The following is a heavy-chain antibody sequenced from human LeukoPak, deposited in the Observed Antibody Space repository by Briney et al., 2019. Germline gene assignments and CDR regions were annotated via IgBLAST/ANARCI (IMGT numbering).Heavy chain of an antibody. Sequence: PSETLSLTCAVYGGSFSGYYWSWIRQPPGKGLEWIGEINHSGSTNYNPSLKSRVTISVDTSKNQFSLKLSSVTAADTAVYYCARGVVVVVAATYNWFDPWGQGTLVTVSS. D-gene: IGHD2-15*01. CDR3: ARGVVVVVAATYNWFDP. J-gene: IGHJ5*02. V-gene: IGHV4-34*01. CDR1: GGSFSGYY. CDR2: INHSGST.